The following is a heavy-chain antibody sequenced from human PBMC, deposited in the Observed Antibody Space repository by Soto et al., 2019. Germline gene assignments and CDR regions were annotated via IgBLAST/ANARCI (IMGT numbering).Heavy chain of an antibody. CDR3: ARTARNYDILPGHY. J-gene: IGHJ4*02. CDR2: IYPCDSDT. CDR1: GYSFTSYW. Sequence: WESRKISCKVSGYSFTSYWIGWFRQIPGKGLEWMGIIYPCDSDTRYIPSFQGQVTISADKSISTAYLQWSSLKASDTAMYYCARTARNYDILPGHYWGQGTLVTVSS. V-gene: IGHV5-51*01. D-gene: IGHD3-9*01.